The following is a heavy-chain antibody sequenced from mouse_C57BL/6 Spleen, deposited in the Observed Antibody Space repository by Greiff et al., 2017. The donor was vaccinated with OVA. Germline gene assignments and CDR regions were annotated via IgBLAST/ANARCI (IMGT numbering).Heavy chain of an antibody. V-gene: IGHV1-55*01. Sequence: QVQLQQPGAELVKPGASVKMSCKASGYTFTSYWITWVKQRPGQGLEWIGDIYPGSGSTNYNEKFKSKATLTVDTSSSTAYMQLSSLTSEDSAVYYCARSNYGSSYFDYWGKGTTLTVSS. J-gene: IGHJ2*01. CDR1: GYTFTSYW. CDR3: ARSNYGSSYFDY. CDR2: IYPGSGST. D-gene: IGHD1-1*01.